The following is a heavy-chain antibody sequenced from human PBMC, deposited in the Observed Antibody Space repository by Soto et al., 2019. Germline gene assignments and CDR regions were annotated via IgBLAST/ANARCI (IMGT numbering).Heavy chain of an antibody. CDR1: GYTFTSYG. J-gene: IGHJ2*01. V-gene: IGHV1-18*01. D-gene: IGHD4-17*01. CDR2: ISAYNGNT. CDR3: ARASRGEYLVYGDYVDWYFDL. Sequence: QVQLVQSGAEVKKPGASVKVSCKASGYTFTSYGISWVQQAPGQGLEWMGWISAYNGNTNYAQKLQGRVTMTTDTSTSTAYMELRSLRSDDTAVYYCARASRGEYLVYGDYVDWYFDLWGRGTLVTVSS.